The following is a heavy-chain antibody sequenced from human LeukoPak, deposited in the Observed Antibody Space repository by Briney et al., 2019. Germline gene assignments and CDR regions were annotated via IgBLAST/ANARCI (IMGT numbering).Heavy chain of an antibody. CDR2: MNPNSGNT. Sequence: ASVKVSCKASGYTFTSYGINWVRQATGQGLEWMGWMNPNSGNTGYAQKFQGRVTITRNTSISTAYMELSSLRSEDTAVYYCARGWWRELLQRHFDYWGQGTLVTVSS. D-gene: IGHD1-26*01. CDR3: ARGWWRELLQRHFDY. CDR1: GYTFTSYG. V-gene: IGHV1-8*03. J-gene: IGHJ4*02.